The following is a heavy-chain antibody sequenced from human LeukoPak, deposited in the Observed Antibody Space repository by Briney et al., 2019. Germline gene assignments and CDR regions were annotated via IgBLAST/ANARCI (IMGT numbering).Heavy chain of an antibody. Sequence: SETLSLTCAVSGGSISSSNWWSWDRQPPGKGLEWIGEIYHSGSTNYNPSLKSRDTISVDKSKNQFSLKLSSVTAADTAVYYCARVAPLGYCSSTSCYRQLGFDPWGQGTLVTVSS. J-gene: IGHJ5*02. V-gene: IGHV4-4*02. CDR2: IYHSGST. CDR1: GGSISSSNW. D-gene: IGHD2-2*01. CDR3: ARVAPLGYCSSTSCYRQLGFDP.